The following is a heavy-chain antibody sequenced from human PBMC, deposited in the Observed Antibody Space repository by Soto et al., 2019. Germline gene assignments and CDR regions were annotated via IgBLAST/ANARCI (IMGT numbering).Heavy chain of an antibody. CDR1: GFTFSSYG. CDR3: AKSLGYCSSTSCYPLSDY. D-gene: IGHD2-2*01. Sequence: GGSLRLSCAASGFTFSSYGMHWVRQAPGKGLEWVAVISYDGSNKYYADSVKGRFTISRDNSKNTLYLQMNSLRAEDTAVYYCAKSLGYCSSTSCYPLSDYWGQGTLVTVSS. V-gene: IGHV3-30*18. J-gene: IGHJ4*02. CDR2: ISYDGSNK.